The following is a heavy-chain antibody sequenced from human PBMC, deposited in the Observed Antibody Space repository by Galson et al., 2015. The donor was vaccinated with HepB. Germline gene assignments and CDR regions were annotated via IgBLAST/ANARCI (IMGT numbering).Heavy chain of an antibody. V-gene: IGHV3-53*01. CDR3: ARDLNY. J-gene: IGHJ4*02. Sequence: SLRLSCAASGFTVSSNYMSWVRQAPGKGLEWVSVTSGGGDTDYADSVRGRFTISRDNSKNTLFLEMNSLRAEDTAVYYCARDLNYWGQGTLVTVSS. CDR2: TSGGGDT. CDR1: GFTVSSNY.